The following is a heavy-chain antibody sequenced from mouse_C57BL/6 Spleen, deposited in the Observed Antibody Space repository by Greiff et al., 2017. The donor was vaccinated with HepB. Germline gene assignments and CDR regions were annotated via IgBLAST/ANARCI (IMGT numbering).Heavy chain of an antibody. CDR1: GFTFSSSG. J-gene: IGHJ2*01. Sequence: EVHLVESGGALVKPGGSLKLSCAASGFTFSSSGMSWVRQTPDKRLEWVATISSGGSYTYYPDSVKGRFTISRDNAKNTLYLQMSSLKSEDTAMYYCARKRENYFDYWGQGTTLTVSS. CDR2: ISSGGSYT. V-gene: IGHV5-6*01. CDR3: ARKRENYFDY.